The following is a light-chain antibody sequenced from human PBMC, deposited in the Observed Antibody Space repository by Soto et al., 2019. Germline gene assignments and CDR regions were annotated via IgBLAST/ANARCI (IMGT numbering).Light chain of an antibody. J-gene: IGKJ4*01. CDR1: HDIRNS. CDR2: DAS. V-gene: IGKV1-33*01. Sequence: IQMTQSPSSLSASIGDRVTITCQASHDIRNSLNWYQQTPGKPPKLLISDASNLELGVPSKFSATGFGTDFSFTIINLQHEDIATYYCQQYDNLPLTFGGGTKVEIK. CDR3: QQYDNLPLT.